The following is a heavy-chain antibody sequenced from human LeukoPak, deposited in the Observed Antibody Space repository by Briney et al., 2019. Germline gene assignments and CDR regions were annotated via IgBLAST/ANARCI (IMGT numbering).Heavy chain of an antibody. J-gene: IGHJ4*02. V-gene: IGHV3-30-3*01. CDR1: GFTFSSYA. D-gene: IGHD6-19*01. Sequence: GGSLRLSCAASGFTFSSYAMHWVRQAPGKGLEWVAVISYDGSNRYYADSVKGRFTISRDNSKNTLYLQMNSLRAEDTAVYYCATLYSSGRTPFDYWGQGTLVTVSS. CDR3: ATLYSSGRTPFDY. CDR2: ISYDGSNR.